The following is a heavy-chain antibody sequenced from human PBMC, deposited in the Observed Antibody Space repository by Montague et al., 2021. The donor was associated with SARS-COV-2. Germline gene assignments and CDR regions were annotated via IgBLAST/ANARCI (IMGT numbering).Heavy chain of an antibody. CDR3: ARVPDYYDSSGYYFDAFDI. CDR1: GGSFSGYY. J-gene: IGHJ3*02. Sequence: SETLSLTCAVYGGSFSGYYWSWIRQPPGKGLEWIGEINHSGSINYKPSLKSRVTISVDTSKNQFSLKLSSVTAADTAVYYCARVPDYYDSSGYYFDAFDIWGQGTMATVSS. CDR2: INHSGSI. V-gene: IGHV4-34*01. D-gene: IGHD3-22*01.